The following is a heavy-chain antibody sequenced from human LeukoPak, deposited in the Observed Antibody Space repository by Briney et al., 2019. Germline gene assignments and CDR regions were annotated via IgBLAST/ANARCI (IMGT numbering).Heavy chain of an antibody. V-gene: IGHV3-74*03. J-gene: IGHJ4*02. Sequence: TGGSLRLSCAASGFTFSSYWMHWVRQAPGKGLVWVSRINSDGNTTTYADSVKGRFTISRDNAKNTLYLQMNSLRAEDTAVYYCARVCIGCYSKDYWGQGTLVTVS. CDR3: ARVCIGCYSKDY. CDR2: INSDGNTT. CDR1: GFTFSSYW. D-gene: IGHD2-15*01.